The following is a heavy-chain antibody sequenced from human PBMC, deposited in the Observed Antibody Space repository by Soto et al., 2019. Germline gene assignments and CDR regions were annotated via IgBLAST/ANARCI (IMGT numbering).Heavy chain of an antibody. Sequence: QVQLQESGPGLVKPSETLSLTCTVSGGSISSYYWSWIRQPPGKGLEWIGYIYYSGSTNYNPSLKSRVPISVDTSKNQFSLKLSSVTAADTAVYYCAREGDILTGYYIYWGQGTLVTVSS. CDR3: AREGDILTGYYIY. D-gene: IGHD3-9*01. V-gene: IGHV4-59*01. J-gene: IGHJ4*02. CDR2: IYYSGST. CDR1: GGSISSYY.